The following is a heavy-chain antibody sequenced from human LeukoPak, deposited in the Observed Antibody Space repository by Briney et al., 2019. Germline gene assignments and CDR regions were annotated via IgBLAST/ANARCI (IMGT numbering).Heavy chain of an antibody. CDR2: ISYDGTNK. D-gene: IGHD5-18*01. Sequence: PGRSLRLSCAASGFTFSSYAMHWVRQAPGKGLEWVAVISYDGTNKYYADSVKGRFTISRDNSRSTLSLQMDSLRAEDTATYYCATYRQIQVPFEFWGQGTLVTVSS. V-gene: IGHV3-30*04. CDR1: GFTFSSYA. J-gene: IGHJ4*02. CDR3: ATYRQIQVPFEF.